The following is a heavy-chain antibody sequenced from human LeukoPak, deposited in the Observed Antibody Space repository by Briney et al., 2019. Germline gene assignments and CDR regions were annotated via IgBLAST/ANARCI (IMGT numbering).Heavy chain of an antibody. CDR2: ISGSGGST. D-gene: IGHD2-15*01. Sequence: GGSLRLSCAAPGFTFSSYAMSWVRQAPGKGLEWVSAISGSGGSTYYADSVKGRLTISRDNSKNTLYLQMNSLRAEDTAVYYCAKDGTRYCSGGSCYSTPYWGQGTLVTVSS. J-gene: IGHJ4*02. V-gene: IGHV3-23*01. CDR3: AKDGTRYCSGGSCYSTPY. CDR1: GFTFSSYA.